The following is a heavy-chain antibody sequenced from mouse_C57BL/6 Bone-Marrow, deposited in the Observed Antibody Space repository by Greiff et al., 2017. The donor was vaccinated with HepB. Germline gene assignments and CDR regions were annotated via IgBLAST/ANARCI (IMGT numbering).Heavy chain of an antibody. CDR2: ISYDGSN. V-gene: IGHV3-6*01. CDR1: GYSITSGYY. CDR3: ARGGGRDY. Sequence: EVKLVESGPGLVKPSQSLSLTCSVTGYSITSGYYWNWIRQFPGNKLEWMGYISYDGSNNYNPSLKNRISITRDTSKNQFFLKLNSVTTEDTATYDWARGGGRDYWGQGTTLTVAS. J-gene: IGHJ2*01.